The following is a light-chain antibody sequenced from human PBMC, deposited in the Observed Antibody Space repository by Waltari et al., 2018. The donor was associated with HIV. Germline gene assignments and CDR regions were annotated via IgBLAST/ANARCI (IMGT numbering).Light chain of an antibody. CDR3: QSYDSGSNGSI. V-gene: IGLV1-40*01. CDR1: SSNIGAGYA. Sequence: QSVLTQPPSMSGAPGQRVTISCTGSSSNIGAGYAVHWYQQLPGTAPKLVIYANNNRASGVPDRFSGSKFGPSASLAITGLQAEDEAIYYCQSYDSGSNGSIFGGGIKLTVL. J-gene: IGLJ2*01. CDR2: ANN.